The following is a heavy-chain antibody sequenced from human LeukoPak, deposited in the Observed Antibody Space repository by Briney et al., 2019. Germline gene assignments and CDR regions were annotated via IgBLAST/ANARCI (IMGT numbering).Heavy chain of an antibody. CDR1: GYTFTSYD. V-gene: IGHV1-8*01. J-gene: IGHJ4*02. CDR2: MNPNSGNT. D-gene: IGHD3-9*01. CDR3: ARVQVARSVYYDILTGYYSSFDY. Sequence: GASVKVSCKASGYTFTSYDINWVRQATGQGLEWMGWMNPNSGNTGYAQKFQGRVTMTRNTSISTAYMELSSLRSEDTAVYYCARVQVARSVYYDILTGYYSSFDYWGQGTLVTVSS.